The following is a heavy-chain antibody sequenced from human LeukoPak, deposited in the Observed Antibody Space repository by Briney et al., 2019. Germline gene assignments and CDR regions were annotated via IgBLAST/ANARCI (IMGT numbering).Heavy chain of an antibody. Sequence: GGSLRLSCAASGFTFSSYGMHWVRQAPGKGLEWVAVISYDGSNKYYADSVKGRFTISRDNPKNTLYLQMNSLRAEDTAVYYCAKLPDYWGQGTLVTVSS. CDR3: AKLPDY. CDR2: ISYDGSNK. J-gene: IGHJ4*02. CDR1: GFTFSSYG. V-gene: IGHV3-30*18.